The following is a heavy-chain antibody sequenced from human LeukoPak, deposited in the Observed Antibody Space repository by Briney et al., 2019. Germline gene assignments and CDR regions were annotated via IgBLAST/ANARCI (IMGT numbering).Heavy chain of an antibody. V-gene: IGHV3-74*01. CDR2: INSDGSST. Sequence: GGSLRLSCAASGFTFSSYWVHWVRQAPGKGLVWVSRINSDGSSTSYADSVKGRFTISRDNAKNTLYLQMNSLRAEDTAVYYCARAPGYYDSSGYLDAFDIWGQGTMVTVSS. D-gene: IGHD3-22*01. CDR3: ARAPGYYDSSGYLDAFDI. J-gene: IGHJ3*02. CDR1: GFTFSSYW.